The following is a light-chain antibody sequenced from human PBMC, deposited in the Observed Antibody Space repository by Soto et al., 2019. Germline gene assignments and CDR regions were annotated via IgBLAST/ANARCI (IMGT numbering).Light chain of an antibody. V-gene: IGLV3-21*04. CDR2: YDS. CDR1: NIGSKS. Sequence: SYELTQPPSVSVAPGKKARITCGGNNIGSKSVHWYQQKPGQAPVLVIYYDSDRPSGIPERFSGSNSGNTATLTISRVEAGDEADYYCQVWDSSSDHPRVVFGGGTKVTVL. J-gene: IGLJ2*01. CDR3: QVWDSSSDHPRVV.